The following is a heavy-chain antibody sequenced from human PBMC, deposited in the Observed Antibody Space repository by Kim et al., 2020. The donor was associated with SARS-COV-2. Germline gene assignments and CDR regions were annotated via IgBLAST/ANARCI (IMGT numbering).Heavy chain of an antibody. J-gene: IGHJ6*02. V-gene: IGHV4-59*01. CDR2: IYYSGST. Sequence: SETLSLTCTVSGGSISSYYWSWIRQPPGKGLEWIGYIYYSGSTNYNPSLKSRVTISVDTSKNQFSLKLSSVTAADTAVYYCARGFYLWFGELSPMDVWGQGTTVTVSS. CDR3: ARGFYLWFGELSPMDV. CDR1: GGSISSYY. D-gene: IGHD3-10*01.